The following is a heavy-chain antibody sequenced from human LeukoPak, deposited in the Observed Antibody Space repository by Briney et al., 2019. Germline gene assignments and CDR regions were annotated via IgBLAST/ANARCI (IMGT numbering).Heavy chain of an antibody. CDR1: GYTFTFYY. CDR3: ASLGYSYGYDYFDY. Sequence: GASVKVSCKASGYTFTFYYMHWVRQAPGQGLEWMGRINPNSGGTNYAQKFQGRVTMTRDTSISTAYMELSRLRSDDTAVYYCASLGYSYGYDYFDYWGQGTLVTVSS. D-gene: IGHD5-18*01. J-gene: IGHJ4*02. CDR2: INPNSGGT. V-gene: IGHV1-2*06.